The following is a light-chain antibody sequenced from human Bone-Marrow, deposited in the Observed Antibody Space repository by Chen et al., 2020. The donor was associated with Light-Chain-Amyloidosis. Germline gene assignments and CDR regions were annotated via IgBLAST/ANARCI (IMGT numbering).Light chain of an antibody. V-gene: IGLV3-25*03. CDR2: RDT. CDR1: DLPTKY. CDR3: QSADSSCTYEVI. J-gene: IGLJ2*01. Sequence: SYELTQPPSVSVSPGQPARITCSGDDLPTKYAYWYKQKPGQAPVLVIHRDTERPSGISERFSGSSSGTTSTLTISGVQAEDEADYHCQSADSSCTYEVIFGGGTKLTVL.